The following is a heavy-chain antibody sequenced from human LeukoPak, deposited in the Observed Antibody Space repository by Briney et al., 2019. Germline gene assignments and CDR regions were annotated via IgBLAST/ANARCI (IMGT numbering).Heavy chain of an antibody. J-gene: IGHJ3*01. D-gene: IGHD2-15*01. CDR1: GGSISSSKYY. CDR3: AGGPIYCRGGRCYSLWGAFDL. CDR2: IYYSWST. V-gene: IGHV4-39*07. Sequence: PSEALSLTCTDSGGSISSSKYYWGGIRQPAGRGVEWMGSIYYSWSTYYNPSLQRQVTISVDTSINQFSLQLSSLTAADTAMYYWAGGPIYCRGGRCYSLWGAFDLWGEGTMVTDPS.